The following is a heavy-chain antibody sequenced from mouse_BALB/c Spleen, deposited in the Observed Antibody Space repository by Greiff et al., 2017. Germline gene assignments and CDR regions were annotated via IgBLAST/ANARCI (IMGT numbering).Heavy chain of an antibody. Sequence: VQLQQSGPELVKPGASVKISCKASGYTFTDYNMHWVKQSHGKSLEWIGYIYPYNGGTGYNQKFKSKATLTVDNSSSTAYMELRSLTSEDSAVYYCARGEVYYYGSSPYYYAMDYWGQGTSVTVSS. J-gene: IGHJ4*01. CDR2: IYPYNGGT. D-gene: IGHD1-1*01. V-gene: IGHV1S29*02. CDR3: ARGEVYYYGSSPYYYAMDY. CDR1: GYTFTDYN.